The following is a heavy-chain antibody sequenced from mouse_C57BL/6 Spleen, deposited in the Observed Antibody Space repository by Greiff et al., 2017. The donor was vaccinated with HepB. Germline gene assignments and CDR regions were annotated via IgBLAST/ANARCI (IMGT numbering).Heavy chain of an antibody. CDR1: GYTFTSYW. CDR2: IHPNSGST. CDR3: ARRDGGGVCFAY. Sequence: QVQLQQPGAELVKPGASVKLSCKASGYTFTSYWMHWVKQRPGQGLEWIGMIHPNSGSTNYNEKFQSKAKLTVDKYSSTAYMQLSSLTSEDSAVFYCARRDGGGVCFAYWGQGTLVTVSA. D-gene: IGHD2-3*01. J-gene: IGHJ3*01. V-gene: IGHV1-64*01.